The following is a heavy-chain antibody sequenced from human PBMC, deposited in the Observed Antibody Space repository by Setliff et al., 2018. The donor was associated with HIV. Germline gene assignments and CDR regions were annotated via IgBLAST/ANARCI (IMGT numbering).Heavy chain of an antibody. J-gene: IGHJ4*02. CDR3: ARAPPTTVVNFFDS. Sequence: PGGSLRLSCAASGFTFNHHWMHWVRQAPGKGLVWVSRINSDGSDITYADSVKGRFIISRDNAKNTLYLHMHTLRAEDTAVYYCARAPPTTVVNFFDSWGQGTLVTVS. CDR1: GFTFNHHW. CDR2: INSDGSDI. D-gene: IGHD4-17*01. V-gene: IGHV3-74*01.